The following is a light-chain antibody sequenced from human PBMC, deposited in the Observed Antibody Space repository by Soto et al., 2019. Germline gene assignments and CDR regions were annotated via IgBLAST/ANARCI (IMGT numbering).Light chain of an antibody. CDR2: EGI. CDR3: CSYSESNTVV. Sequence: QSALTQPASVSGSPGQSITISCTGTSSDVGTYNLVSWYHQHPGKAPKLMIYEGIKRPSGVSIRFSGSKSGNTASLTISGLQAEDEAAYYCCSYSESNTVVFGGGTKVTVL. CDR1: SSDVGTYNL. J-gene: IGLJ2*01. V-gene: IGLV2-23*01.